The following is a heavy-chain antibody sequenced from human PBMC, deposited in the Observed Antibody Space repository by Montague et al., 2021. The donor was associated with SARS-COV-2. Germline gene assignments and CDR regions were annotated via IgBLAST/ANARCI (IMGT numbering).Heavy chain of an antibody. J-gene: IGHJ6*02. D-gene: IGHD6-13*01. CDR2: IYYSGST. Sequence: SETLSLTCTVSGGSISSSSYYWGWIRQPPGKGLEWIGSIYYSGSTYYNPSLKSRVTISVDTSKNQFSLKLSSVTAAVTAVYYCARVGRQQLVRLSGMDVWGQGTTVTVSS. CDR3: ARVGRQQLVRLSGMDV. V-gene: IGHV4-39*07. CDR1: GGSISSSSYY.